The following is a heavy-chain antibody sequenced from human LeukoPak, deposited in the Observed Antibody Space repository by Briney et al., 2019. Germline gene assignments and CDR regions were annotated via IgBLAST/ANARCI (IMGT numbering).Heavy chain of an antibody. CDR1: GGTFSSYA. Sequence: ASVKVSCKASGGTFSSYAISWVRQAPGQGLEWMGRIIPIFGTANYAQKFQGRVTITTDESTSTAYMELSSLRSDDTAVYYCARSLFVVVVAATPVTLDYWGQGTLVTVSS. V-gene: IGHV1-69*05. D-gene: IGHD2-15*01. J-gene: IGHJ4*02. CDR3: ARSLFVVVVAATPVTLDY. CDR2: IIPIFGTA.